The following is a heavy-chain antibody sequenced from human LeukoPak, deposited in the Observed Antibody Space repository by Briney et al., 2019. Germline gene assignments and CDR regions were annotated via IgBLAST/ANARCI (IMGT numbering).Heavy chain of an antibody. CDR2: MNSNSGGT. D-gene: IGHD3-10*01. CDR3: ARDSFGHDNDFDY. CDR1: GYTFTDYF. Sequence: ASVTVSCKASGYTFTDYFLHWVRQAPGQGLERMGWMNSNSGGTHYAHKFRGRVTMTRDTSISTAYMELTNLRSDDTAVYYCARDSFGHDNDFDYWGQGTLVTVSS. J-gene: IGHJ4*02. V-gene: IGHV1-2*02.